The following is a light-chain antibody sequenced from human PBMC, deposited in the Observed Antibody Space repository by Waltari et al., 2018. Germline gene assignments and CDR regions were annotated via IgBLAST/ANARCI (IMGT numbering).Light chain of an antibody. CDR1: QSVSINY. Sequence: EIVLTQSPGTLSLSPGERATLSCRASQSVSINYLAWYQQKPGQAPRLLISGASSRATGIPDRFSGSGSGTGFTLTISRLEPEDFAVYYCQQFGSSPRTFGQGTKVEIK. CDR2: GAS. V-gene: IGKV3-20*01. CDR3: QQFGSSPRT. J-gene: IGKJ1*01.